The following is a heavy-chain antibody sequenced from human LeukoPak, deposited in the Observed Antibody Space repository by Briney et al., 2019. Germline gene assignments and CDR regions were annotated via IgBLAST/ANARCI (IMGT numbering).Heavy chain of an antibody. CDR1: VGSVSRGSYY. J-gene: IGHJ3*02. CDR2: IYRNGST. D-gene: IGHD4-23*01. CDR3: ARDYGGNSDAFDI. V-gene: IGHV4-61*01. Sequence: SETLSLTCTVSVGSVSRGSYYWSWIRQPPGKGLEWIGYIYRNGSTNYNPSLKSRVTISVDMSKNQFFLELSSVIAADTAVYYCARDYGGNSDAFDIWGPGTRVTVSS.